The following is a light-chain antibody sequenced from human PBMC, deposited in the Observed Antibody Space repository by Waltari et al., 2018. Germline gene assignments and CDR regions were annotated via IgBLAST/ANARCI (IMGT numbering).Light chain of an antibody. V-gene: IGLV1-44*01. CDR1: SSHIGNHI. CDR2: RND. J-gene: IGLJ2*01. CDR3: AAWDDSLNGHWE. Sequence: QSVLTQPPSVSGTPGQRVTISCSGSSSHIGNHIVNWYRQVPGTTPKLLIYRNDQRPSGIPDRFSGSKSGTSASLAISGLRSEDEADYFCAAWDDSLNGHWEFGGGTKLTVL.